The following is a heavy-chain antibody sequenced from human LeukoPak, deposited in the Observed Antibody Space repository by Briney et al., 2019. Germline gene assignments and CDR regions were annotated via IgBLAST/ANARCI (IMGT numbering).Heavy chain of an antibody. V-gene: IGHV3-23*01. CDR2: ISCSGGST. CDR3: AKDSNFDY. Sequence: GGSLRLSWAASGFTFSSYAMSWVRQAPGKGLEWVSAISCSGGSTYYADSVKGRFTISRDNSTNTLYLQMNSMRAEDTAVYYCAKDSNFDYWGQGTVVTVSS. J-gene: IGHJ4*02. CDR1: GFTFSSYA.